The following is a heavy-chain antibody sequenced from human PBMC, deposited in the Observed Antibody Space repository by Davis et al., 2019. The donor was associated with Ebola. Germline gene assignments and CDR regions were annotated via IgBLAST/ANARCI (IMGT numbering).Heavy chain of an antibody. J-gene: IGHJ3*02. CDR1: GFTFSTYS. D-gene: IGHD1-26*01. CDR2: ITGSSGTI. Sequence: GGSLRLSCAASGFTFSTYSMNWVRQAPGKGLEWVSSITGSSGTIYYADSVKGRFTISRDNAKNSLYLQMNGLRVEDTAIYYCAKDTSNIWFDIWGQGTMVTVSS. V-gene: IGHV3-48*01. CDR3: AKDTSNIWFDI.